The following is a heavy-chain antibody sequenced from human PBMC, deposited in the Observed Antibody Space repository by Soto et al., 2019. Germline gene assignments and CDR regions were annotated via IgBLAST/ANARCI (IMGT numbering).Heavy chain of an antibody. CDR1: GFTFSSYG. Sequence: VQLLESGGGLVQPGRSLRLSCAASGFTFSSYGMHWVRQAPGKGLEWVAVIWYDGSNKYYADSVKGRFTISRDNSKNTLYLQMNSLRAEDTAVYYCARDRRYSSGWYVDYWGQGTLVTVS. CDR3: ARDRRYSSGWYVDY. V-gene: IGHV3-33*01. D-gene: IGHD6-19*01. CDR2: IWYDGSNK. J-gene: IGHJ4*02.